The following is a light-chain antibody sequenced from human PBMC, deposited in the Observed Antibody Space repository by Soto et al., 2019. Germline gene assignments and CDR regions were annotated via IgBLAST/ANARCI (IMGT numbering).Light chain of an antibody. CDR2: LNSDGSH. V-gene: IGLV4-69*01. Sequence: QLVLTQSPSASASLGASVKLTCTLSSGHSTYAIAWHQQHPQKGPRYLMNLNSDGSHTKGDGIPDRFSGSSSGAERYLTISSLQSEDEADYYCQTWDTGIVLFGGGTKLTVL. J-gene: IGLJ2*01. CDR3: QTWDTGIVL. CDR1: SGHSTYA.